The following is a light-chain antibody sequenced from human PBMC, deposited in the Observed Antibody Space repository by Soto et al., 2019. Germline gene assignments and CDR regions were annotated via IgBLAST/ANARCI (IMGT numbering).Light chain of an antibody. CDR1: SSDVGGYNY. Sequence: QSVLTQPASVSGSPGQSVTISCTGTSSDVGGYNYVSWYQQHPGKAPKLMIYDVSNRPSGVSNRFSGSKSGYTASLTISGLQAEDEADYYCSSYTSSNTYVFGPGTKVTVL. CDR2: DVS. J-gene: IGLJ1*01. V-gene: IGLV2-14*03. CDR3: SSYTSSNTYV.